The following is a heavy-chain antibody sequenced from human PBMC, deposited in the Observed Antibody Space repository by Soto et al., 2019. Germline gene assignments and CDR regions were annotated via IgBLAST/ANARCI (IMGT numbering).Heavy chain of an antibody. CDR1: GGSISSSSYY. Sequence: SETLSLTCTVSGGSISSSSYYWGWIRQPPGKGLEWIGSIYYSGSTYYNPSLKSRVTISVDTSKNQFSLKLSSVTAADTAVYYCARVRTYSSSSNWFDPWGQGTLVTVSS. V-gene: IGHV4-39*01. CDR2: IYYSGST. D-gene: IGHD6-13*01. J-gene: IGHJ5*02. CDR3: ARVRTYSSSSNWFDP.